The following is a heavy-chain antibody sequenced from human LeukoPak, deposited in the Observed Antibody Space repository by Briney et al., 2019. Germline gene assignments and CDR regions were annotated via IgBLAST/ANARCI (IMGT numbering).Heavy chain of an antibody. V-gene: IGHV3-21*01. CDR3: ARVIGEPHEFDY. CDR2: ISSSSSYI. J-gene: IGHJ4*02. Sequence: PGGSLRLSCAASGFTFSGSAMHWVRQASGKGLERVSSISSSSSYIYYADSVKGRFTISRDNAKNSLYLQMNSLRAEDTAVYYCARVIGEPHEFDYWGQGTLVTVSS. D-gene: IGHD1-26*01. CDR1: GFTFSGSA.